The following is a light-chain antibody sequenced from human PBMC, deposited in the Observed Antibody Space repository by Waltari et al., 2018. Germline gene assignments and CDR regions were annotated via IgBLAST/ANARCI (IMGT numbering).Light chain of an antibody. CDR1: QSVSSSN. CDR3: QQYGRSWT. CDR2: GAS. Sequence: IVLTQSPGTLSLSPGERATLSCGASQSVSSSNLAWYQQKPGQAPRLLIYGASSRATGIPDRFSGSGSGTDFTLTISRLEPEDFAVYYCQQYGRSWTFGQGTKVGIK. V-gene: IGKV3-20*01. J-gene: IGKJ1*01.